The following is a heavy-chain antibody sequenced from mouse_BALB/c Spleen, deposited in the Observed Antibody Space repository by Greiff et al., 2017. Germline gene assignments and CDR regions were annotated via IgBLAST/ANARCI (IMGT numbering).Heavy chain of an antibody. V-gene: IGHV1-80*01. J-gene: IGHJ1*01. D-gene: IGHD1-1*01. CDR3: ARKRSTTEYFDV. CDR2: IYPGDGDT. CDR1: GYAFSSYW. Sequence: QVQLQQSGAELVRPGSSVKISCKASGYAFSSYWMNWVKQRPGQGLEWIGQIYPGDGDTNYNGKFKGKATLTADKSSSTAYMQLSSLTSEDSAVYFCARKRSTTEYFDVWGAGTTVTVSS.